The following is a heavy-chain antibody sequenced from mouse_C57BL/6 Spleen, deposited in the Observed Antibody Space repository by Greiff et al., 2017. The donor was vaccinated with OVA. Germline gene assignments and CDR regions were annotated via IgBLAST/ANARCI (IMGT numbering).Heavy chain of an antibody. V-gene: IGHV1-50*01. Sequence: QVQLKHPGAELVKPGASVKLSCKASGYTFTSYWMQWVKQRPGQGLEWIGEIDPSDSYTNYNQKFKGKATLTVDTSSSTAYMQLSSLTSEDSAVYYCARKEETSRTRNYWGQGTTLTVSS. CDR1: GYTFTSYW. CDR2: IDPSDSYT. J-gene: IGHJ2*01. D-gene: IGHD2-14*01. CDR3: ARKEETSRTRNY.